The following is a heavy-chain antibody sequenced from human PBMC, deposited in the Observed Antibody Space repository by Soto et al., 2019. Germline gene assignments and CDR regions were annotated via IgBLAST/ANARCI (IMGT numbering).Heavy chain of an antibody. CDR2: IYSSGSA. D-gene: IGHD1-26*01. Sequence: PSDTLSLTCTVSCGSIYTYSWTWIRQPAGKGLEWIGHIYSSGSANYNPSLKSRVSMSVDTSKNQFSLKLNSVTAADTAVYYCATIVGANDYWGQGTLVTVSS. J-gene: IGHJ4*02. CDR1: CGSIYTYS. CDR3: ATIVGANDY. V-gene: IGHV4-4*07.